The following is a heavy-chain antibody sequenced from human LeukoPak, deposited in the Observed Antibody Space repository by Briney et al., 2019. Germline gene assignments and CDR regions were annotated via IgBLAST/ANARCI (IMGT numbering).Heavy chain of an antibody. D-gene: IGHD6-13*01. CDR3: ARWGIAAAGTGGFDY. V-gene: IGHV3-7*01. J-gene: IGHJ4*02. Sequence: GGSLRLSCAASGFTFSSYWMSWVRQAPGKGLEWVANIKQDGSEKYYVDSVKGRFTISRDNAKNSLYLQMNSLRAEDTAVYYCARWGIAAAGTGGFDYWGQGTLVTVSS. CDR2: IKQDGSEK. CDR1: GFTFSSYW.